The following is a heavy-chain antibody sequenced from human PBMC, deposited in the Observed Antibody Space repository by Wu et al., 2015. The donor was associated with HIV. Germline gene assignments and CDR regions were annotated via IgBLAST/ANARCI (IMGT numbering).Heavy chain of an antibody. V-gene: IGHV1-69*12. D-gene: IGHD3/OR15-3a*01. Sequence: QVQLVQSGAELKKPGSSVKVSCQASGGTFSSFGISWVRQAPGQGLEWMGGIVPMFGAPNYAQKFQGRIRIIADESTTTVSMEVRSLRSADTAFYYCARDAPLVGQIWGPGTLVTVPS. CDR1: GGTFSSFG. CDR3: ARDAPLVGQI. J-gene: IGHJ4*02. CDR2: IVPMFGAP.